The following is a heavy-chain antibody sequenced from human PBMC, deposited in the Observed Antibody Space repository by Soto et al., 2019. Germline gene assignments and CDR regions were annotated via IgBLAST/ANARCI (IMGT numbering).Heavy chain of an antibody. CDR1: GFTFGTFW. V-gene: IGHV3-7*01. J-gene: IGHJ4*02. Sequence: GGSLRLSCAASGFTFGTFWMSWVRQAPGKGLEWVANIKEEGSEKYYVDSVKGRFTISRDNAKNSLFLQMNSLRAEDTAVYYSVEGEQWLVRFDSWGQGTLVTVSS. CDR3: VEGEQWLVRFDS. D-gene: IGHD6-19*01. CDR2: IKEEGSEK.